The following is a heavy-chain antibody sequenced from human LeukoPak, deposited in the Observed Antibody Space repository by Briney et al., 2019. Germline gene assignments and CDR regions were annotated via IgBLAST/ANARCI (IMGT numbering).Heavy chain of an antibody. J-gene: IGHJ3*02. CDR1: GFTFSDYY. CDR3: ARRVASANDAFDI. CDR2: ISSSGSTI. Sequence: GGSLRLSCAASGFTFSDYYMSWIRQAPGKGLEWVSYISSSGSTIYYADSVKGRFTISRDNAKNSLYLQMNSLRAEDTAVYYCARRVASANDAFDIWGQGTMVTVSS. V-gene: IGHV3-11*01. D-gene: IGHD6-13*01.